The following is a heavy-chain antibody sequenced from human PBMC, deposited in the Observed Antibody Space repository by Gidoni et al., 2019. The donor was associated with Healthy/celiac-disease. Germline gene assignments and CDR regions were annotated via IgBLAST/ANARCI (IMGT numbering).Heavy chain of an antibody. J-gene: IGHJ5*02. V-gene: IGHV4-59*01. CDR3: AREVGGWEGLVDWFDP. CDR1: GGSISSYY. CDR2: IYYSGSP. D-gene: IGHD3-3*01. Sequence: QVQLQESGPGLVKPSETLSLTCPVSGGSISSYYWSWIRQPPGKGLEWIGYIYYSGSPNYNPSLKSRVTISVDTSKNQFSLKLSSVTAADTAVYYCAREVGGWEGLVDWFDPWGQGTLVTVSS.